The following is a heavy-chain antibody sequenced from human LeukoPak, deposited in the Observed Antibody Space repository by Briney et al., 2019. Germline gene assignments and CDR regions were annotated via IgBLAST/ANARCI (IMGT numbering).Heavy chain of an antibody. Sequence: FETLCPTCAVYGGSFSGNYWSWIRQPPGKGLEWIGEISHSGRTNYSPSLKSRVTISVVTSQNQFSLTLRSVTAADTAVYYCARGPTITYYEGSGHYYFDYWGQGTMVTVSS. CDR2: ISHSGRT. J-gene: IGHJ4*02. V-gene: IGHV4-34*01. D-gene: IGHD3-22*01. CDR3: ARGPTITYYEGSGHYYFDY. CDR1: GGSFSGNY.